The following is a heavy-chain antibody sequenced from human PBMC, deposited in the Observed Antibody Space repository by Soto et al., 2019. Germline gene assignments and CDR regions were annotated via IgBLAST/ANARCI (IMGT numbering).Heavy chain of an antibody. V-gene: IGHV1-69*06. D-gene: IGHD1-1*01. Sequence: QVQLVQSGAEVKKPGSSVKVSCKASGGTFSSYAISWVRQAPGQGLEWMGGIIPIFGTANYAQKFQGRVTITANKSTSTAYMELSSLRSEGTAVYYCARVELGTTGTTGAGWGQGTLVTVSS. CDR2: IIPIFGTA. J-gene: IGHJ4*02. CDR1: GGTFSSYA. CDR3: ARVELGTTGTTGAG.